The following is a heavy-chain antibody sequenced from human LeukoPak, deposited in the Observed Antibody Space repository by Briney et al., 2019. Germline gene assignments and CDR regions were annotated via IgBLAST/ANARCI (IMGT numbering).Heavy chain of an antibody. CDR1: GFTFSSYA. J-gene: IGHJ4*02. CDR3: AKDHDYSSRPYYFDY. V-gene: IGHV3-23*01. CDR2: ISGSGGTT. D-gene: IGHD6-19*01. Sequence: PGGSLRLSCAASGFTFSSYAMTWVRQAPGKGLEWVSGISGSGGTTYYADSVKGRFTISRDNSKNTLYLQINSLRAEDTALYYCAKDHDYSSRPYYFDYWGQGTLVTVSS.